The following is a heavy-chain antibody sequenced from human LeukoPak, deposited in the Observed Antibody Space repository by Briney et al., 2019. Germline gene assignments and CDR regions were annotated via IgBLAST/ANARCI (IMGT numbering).Heavy chain of an antibody. Sequence: GGSLRLSCAASGFTFSSYGMHWVRQAPGKGLEWVAFIRYDGSNKYYADSVKGRFTISRDNSKNTLYLQMNSLRGEDTAVYYCARDSFYTGYDRGFGYWGQGTLVTVSS. J-gene: IGHJ4*02. CDR2: IRYDGSNK. V-gene: IGHV3-30*02. D-gene: IGHD5-12*01. CDR1: GFTFSSYG. CDR3: ARDSFYTGYDRGFGY.